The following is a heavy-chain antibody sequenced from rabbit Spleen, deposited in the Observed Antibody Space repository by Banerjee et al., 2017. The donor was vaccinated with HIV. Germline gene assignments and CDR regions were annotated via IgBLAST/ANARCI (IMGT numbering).Heavy chain of an antibody. J-gene: IGHJ4*01. V-gene: IGHV1S40*01. D-gene: IGHD1-1*01. Sequence: QSLEESGGDLVKPGASLTLTCTASGFSFSTRYYMCWVRQAPGKGLEWIACIDAGSSGTTYYATWAKGRFIMSRTSSTTVTLQMTSLTAADTATYFCARDLVAVIGWNFNLWGPGTLVTVS. CDR3: ARDLVAVIGWNFNL. CDR1: GFSFSTRYY. CDR2: IDAGSSGTT.